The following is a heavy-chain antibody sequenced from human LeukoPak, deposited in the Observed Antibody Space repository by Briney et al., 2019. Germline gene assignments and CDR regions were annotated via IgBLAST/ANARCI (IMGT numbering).Heavy chain of an antibody. V-gene: IGHV3-74*01. CDR1: GFTFSSYW. D-gene: IGHD5-12*01. Sequence: GGSLRLSCAASGFTFSSYWMHWVRQAPGKGLVWVSRVNTDGSSTRYADSVKGRFTISRDNAKNTLYLQMNSLRAEDTAVYYCALLTVASDFDYWGQGALVTVSS. J-gene: IGHJ4*02. CDR3: ALLTVASDFDY. CDR2: VNTDGSST.